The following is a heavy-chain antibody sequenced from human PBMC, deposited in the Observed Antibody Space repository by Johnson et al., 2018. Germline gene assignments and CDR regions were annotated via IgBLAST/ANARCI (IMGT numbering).Heavy chain of an antibody. V-gene: IGHV4-39*07. J-gene: IGHJ3*02. Sequence: QVQLQESGPGLVKPSETLSLTCTVSGGSISSSSYYWGWIRQPPGKGLEWIGSIYYSGITYYNPSLKSRVTISVDTSKNQFSLKLNSVTAADTALYYWSRDREVGGSHNGAFDIWGQGTMVTVSA. CDR1: GGSISSSSYY. CDR2: IYYSGIT. D-gene: IGHD1-26*01. CDR3: SRDREVGGSHNGAFDI.